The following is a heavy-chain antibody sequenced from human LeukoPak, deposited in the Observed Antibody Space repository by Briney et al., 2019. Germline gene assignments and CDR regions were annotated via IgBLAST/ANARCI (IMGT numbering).Heavy chain of an antibody. V-gene: IGHV5-51*01. CDR3: ASSLSRDGYNYYFDY. CDR2: IYPGDSDT. Sequence: GESLKISCKGSGYSFTSYWIAWVRQMPGKGLEWMGIIYPGDSDTRYSPSFQGQVTISADKSISTAYLQWSSLKAPDTAMYYCASSLSRDGYNYYFDYWGQGTLVTVSS. J-gene: IGHJ4*02. D-gene: IGHD5-24*01. CDR1: GYSFTSYW.